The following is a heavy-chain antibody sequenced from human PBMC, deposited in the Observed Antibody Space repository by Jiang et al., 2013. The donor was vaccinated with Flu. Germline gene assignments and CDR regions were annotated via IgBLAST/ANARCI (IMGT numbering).Heavy chain of an antibody. CDR1: GGTFSSYA. Sequence: GAEVKKPGSSVKVSCKASGGTFSSYAISWVRQAPGQGLEWMGGIIPIFGTANYAQKLQGRVTMTTDTSTSTAYMELRSLRSDDTAVYYCARDMGYSSGWYGPDLYNWFDPWGQGTLVTVSS. CDR2: IIPIFGTA. CDR3: ARDMGYSSGWYGPDLYNWFDP. V-gene: IGHV1-69*05. J-gene: IGHJ5*02. D-gene: IGHD6-19*01.